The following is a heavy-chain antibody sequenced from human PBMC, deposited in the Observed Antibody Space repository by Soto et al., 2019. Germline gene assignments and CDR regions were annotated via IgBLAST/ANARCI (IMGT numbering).Heavy chain of an antibody. V-gene: IGHV4-34*01. CDR3: ARVGYCSGGSCYSDYSWFDP. J-gene: IGHJ5*02. CDR2: INHSGST. Sequence: PSETLSLTCAVYGGSFSGYYWSWIRQPPGKGLEWIGEINHSGSTNYNPSLKSRVTISVDTSKNQFSLNLSSVTDADTAVYYCARVGYCSGGSCYSDYSWFDPWGQGTLVTVSS. CDR1: GGSFSGYY. D-gene: IGHD2-15*01.